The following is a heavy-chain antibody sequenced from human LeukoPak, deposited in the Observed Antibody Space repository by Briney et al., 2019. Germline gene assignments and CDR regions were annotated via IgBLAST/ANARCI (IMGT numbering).Heavy chain of an antibody. J-gene: IGHJ4*02. CDR2: VYYRGST. V-gene: IGHV4-59*01. CDR3: ARVSAYGDYAGTLDY. Sequence: PSETLSLTCTVSGGSISSYYWSWIRQPPGKGLEWIGYVYYRGSTDYNPSLKSRVTISVDTSKNQFSLRLSSVTAADTAVYYCARVSAYGDYAGTLDYWGQGTLVTVSS. D-gene: IGHD4-17*01. CDR1: GGSISSYY.